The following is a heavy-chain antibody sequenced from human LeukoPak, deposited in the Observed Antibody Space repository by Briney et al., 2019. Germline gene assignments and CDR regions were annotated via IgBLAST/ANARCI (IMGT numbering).Heavy chain of an antibody. V-gene: IGHV3-53*01. Sequence: GGSLRLSCAASGFTLSDYDMNWVRQAPGKGLEWVSVIYSGGSTYCADSVKGRFTISRDNSKNTLYLQMNSLRAEDTAVYYCARDRVVPAAPGRAFDIWGQGTMVTVSS. CDR2: IYSGGST. D-gene: IGHD2-2*01. CDR3: ARDRVVPAAPGRAFDI. J-gene: IGHJ3*02. CDR1: GFTLSDYD.